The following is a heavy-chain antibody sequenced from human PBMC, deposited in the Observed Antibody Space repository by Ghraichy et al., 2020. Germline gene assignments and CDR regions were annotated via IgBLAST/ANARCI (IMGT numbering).Heavy chain of an antibody. Sequence: SETLSLTCTVSGGSISSYYWSWIRQPPGKGLEWIGYIYYSGSTNYNPSLKSRVTISVDTSKNQFSLKLSSVTAADTAVYYCAGTYYYGSGSYYGYYYYMDVWGKGTTVTVSS. J-gene: IGHJ6*03. D-gene: IGHD3-10*01. CDR3: AGTYYYGSGSYYGYYYYMDV. CDR2: IYYSGST. CDR1: GGSISSYY. V-gene: IGHV4-59*01.